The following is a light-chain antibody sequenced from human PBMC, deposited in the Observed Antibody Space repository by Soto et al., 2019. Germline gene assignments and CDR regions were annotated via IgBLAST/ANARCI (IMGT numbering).Light chain of an antibody. V-gene: IGKV1-5*01. CDR3: QQYNSYSALT. J-gene: IGKJ4*01. Sequence: DIQMTQSPSTLSASGGDRVTITCRASQSISSWLAWYQQKPGKAPKLLIYDASSLESGVPSRFSGSGSGTEFTLTISSLQPDDFATYYCQQYNSYSALTFGGGTKVDIK. CDR2: DAS. CDR1: QSISSW.